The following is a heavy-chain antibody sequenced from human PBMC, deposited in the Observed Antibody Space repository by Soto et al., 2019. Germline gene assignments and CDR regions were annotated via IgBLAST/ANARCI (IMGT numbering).Heavy chain of an antibody. D-gene: IGHD2-2*01. V-gene: IGHV1-69*02. Sequence: QVQLVQSGAEVQKPGSSVKVSCKASGGTFSSYTISWVRQAPGQGLEWMGRIIPILGIANYAQKFQGRVTITADNSTSTAYMELSSLRSEDTAVYYCARSPDCSSTSCYGEDYYYYYMDVWGKGTTVTVSS. CDR3: ARSPDCSSTSCYGEDYYYYYMDV. J-gene: IGHJ6*03. CDR2: IIPILGIA. CDR1: GGTFSSYT.